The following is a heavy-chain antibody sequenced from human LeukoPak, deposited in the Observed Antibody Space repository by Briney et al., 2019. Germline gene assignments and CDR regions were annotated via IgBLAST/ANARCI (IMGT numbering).Heavy chain of an antibody. CDR2: IWYDGSKT. J-gene: IGHJ4*02. CDR1: GFTFSSYG. Sequence: PGRSLRLSCAASGFTFSSYGMHWVRQAPGKGLEWGAIIWYDGSKTYYADSVKGRFTISRDNAKNTLYLQMNSLRAEDTAVYYCATGRRSSSDADEYYFDYWGQGTLVTVSS. CDR3: ATGRRSSSDADEYYFDY. D-gene: IGHD6-6*01. V-gene: IGHV3-33*01.